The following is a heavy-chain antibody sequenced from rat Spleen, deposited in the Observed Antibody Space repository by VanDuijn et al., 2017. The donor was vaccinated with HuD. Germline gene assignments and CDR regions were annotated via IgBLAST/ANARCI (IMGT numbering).Heavy chain of an antibody. V-gene: IGHV1-57*01. CDR2: INTGSGGT. D-gene: IGHD1-1*01. J-gene: IGHJ3*01. Sequence: QVQLQQSGAELAKPGSSVKISCKASGYTFTSYDISWIKQTTGQGLEYIGYINTGSGGTYYNEKFKGKATLTVDKSSITAFMQLSSLTPEDTAVYYWAREGVTTVVTGWFAYWGQGTLVTVSS. CDR3: AREGVTTVVTGWFAY. CDR1: GYTFTSYD.